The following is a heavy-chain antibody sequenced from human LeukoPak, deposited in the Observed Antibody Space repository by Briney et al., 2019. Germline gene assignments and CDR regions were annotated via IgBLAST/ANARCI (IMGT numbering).Heavy chain of an antibody. Sequence: ASVKVSCKASGYTFTGYYMHWVRQAPGQGLEWMGWIDPNRGGTNIAHRFQGRVTITRDTSISTVYMELNNLRSDDTAVYYCARDWDQLVPSKGGPPRYFYFMDVWGKGTSVIVSS. CDR2: IDPNRGGT. V-gene: IGHV1-2*07. CDR3: ARDWDQLVPSKGGPPRYFYFMDV. J-gene: IGHJ6*03. D-gene: IGHD2-15*01. CDR1: GYTFTGYY.